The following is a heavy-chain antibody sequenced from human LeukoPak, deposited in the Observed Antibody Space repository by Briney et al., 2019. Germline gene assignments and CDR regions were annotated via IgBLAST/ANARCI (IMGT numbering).Heavy chain of an antibody. V-gene: IGHV3-15*01. J-gene: IGHJ3*02. Sequence: GGSLRLSCAASGLTFSNAWMSWVRQAPGKGLEWVGRIKSKTDGETTDYAAPVKGRFTISRDNGRNTLDLQMNSLRAEDTAVYYCARDYDRRAFDIWGQGTMVTVSS. CDR3: ARDYDRRAFDI. CDR1: GLTFSNAW. CDR2: IKSKTDGETT. D-gene: IGHD3-3*01.